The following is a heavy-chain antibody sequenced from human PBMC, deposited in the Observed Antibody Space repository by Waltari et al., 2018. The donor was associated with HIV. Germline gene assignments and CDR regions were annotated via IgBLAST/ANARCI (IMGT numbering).Heavy chain of an antibody. V-gene: IGHV3-21*01. CDR1: GFTFSSYS. D-gene: IGHD3-16*01. Sequence: EVQLVESGGGLVKPGGSLRLSCAASGFTFSSYSMNWVRQAPGKGLDCVSSISSSNSYIYYADSVKSRFTISRDNAKNSLYLQMNSLRAEDTAVYYCARDFWGGYYYGMDVWGQGTTVTVSS. CDR3: ARDFWGGYYYGMDV. J-gene: IGHJ6*02. CDR2: ISSSNSYI.